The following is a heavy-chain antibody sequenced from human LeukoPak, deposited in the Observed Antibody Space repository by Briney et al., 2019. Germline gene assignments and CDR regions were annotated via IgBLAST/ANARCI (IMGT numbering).Heavy chain of an antibody. CDR2: RNPNSGNT. CDR3: ARGRAYSSGPGFDY. J-gene: IGHJ4*02. V-gene: IGHV1-8*01. D-gene: IGHD3-22*01. CDR1: GYTFASND. Sequence: GASVKVSCKASGYTFASNDINWVRQATGQGLEWMGWRNPNSGNTGYAQKFQGRVTMTRNTSINTAYMELSSLRSEDTALYYCARGRAYSSGPGFDYWAQGTLVTVSS.